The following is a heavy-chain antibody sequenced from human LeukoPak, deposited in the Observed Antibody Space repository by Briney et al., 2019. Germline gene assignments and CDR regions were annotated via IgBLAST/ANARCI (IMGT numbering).Heavy chain of an antibody. D-gene: IGHD1-26*01. Sequence: ASVKVSCKASGYTFTSYAMNWVRQAPGQGLEWMGWINTNTGNPTYAQGFAGRFVFSLDTSVSTAYLQISSLKAEDTAVYYCARDLWELLAADYGMDVWGQGTTVTVSS. J-gene: IGHJ6*02. CDR3: ARDLWELLAADYGMDV. CDR1: GYTFTSYA. V-gene: IGHV7-4-1*02. CDR2: INTNTGNP.